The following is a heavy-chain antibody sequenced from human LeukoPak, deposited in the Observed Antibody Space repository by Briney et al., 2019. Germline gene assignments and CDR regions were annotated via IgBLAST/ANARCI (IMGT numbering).Heavy chain of an antibody. Sequence: SETLSLTCTVSGGSISSYYWSWIRQPPGKGLEWIGYIYYSGSTNYNPSLKSRVTISVDTSKNQFSRKLSSVTAADTALYYCARSRGYFDYWGQGTLVTVSS. D-gene: IGHD6-13*01. V-gene: IGHV4-59*01. J-gene: IGHJ4*02. CDR2: IYYSGST. CDR1: GGSISSYY. CDR3: ARSRGYFDY.